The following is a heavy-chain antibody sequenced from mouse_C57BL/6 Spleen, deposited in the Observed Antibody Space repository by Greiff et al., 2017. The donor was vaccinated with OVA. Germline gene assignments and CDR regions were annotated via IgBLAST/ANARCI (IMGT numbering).Heavy chain of an antibody. D-gene: IGHD1-3*01. CDR1: GYTFTDYE. CDR3: TRWSGGSLQGY. J-gene: IGHJ2*01. Sequence: VQRVESGAELVRPGASVTLSCKASGYTFTDYEMHWVKRTPVHGLEWIGAIDPETGGTAYNQKFKGKAILTADKSSSTAYMELRSLTSEDSAVYYVTRWSGGSLQGYWGQGTTLTVSS. V-gene: IGHV1-15*01. CDR2: IDPETGGT.